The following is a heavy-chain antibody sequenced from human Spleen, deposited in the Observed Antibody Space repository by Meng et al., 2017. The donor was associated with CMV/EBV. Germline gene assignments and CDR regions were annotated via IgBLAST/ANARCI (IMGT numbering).Heavy chain of an antibody. CDR2: ISSSGSSI. Sequence: GESLKISCAASGFTFSDHYMDWVRQAPGKGLEWVSYISSSGSSISYADPVKGRFTISRDNAKNSLYLQMNSLRAEDTAVYYCARRYCSSTSCLLDYWGQGTLVTVSS. D-gene: IGHD2-2*01. J-gene: IGHJ4*02. CDR1: GFTFSDHY. CDR3: ARRYCSSTSCLLDY. V-gene: IGHV3-11*04.